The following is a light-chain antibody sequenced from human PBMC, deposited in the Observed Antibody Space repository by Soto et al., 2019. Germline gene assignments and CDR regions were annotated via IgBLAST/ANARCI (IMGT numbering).Light chain of an antibody. V-gene: IGKV3-11*01. CDR2: GAS. J-gene: IGKJ3*01. CDR3: QHRNNRPFS. Sequence: EVVLTQSPGTLSVSPGERATLSCRASQSVSSNLAWYQQKPGQAPRLLIYGASTRATGIPARFSGSGSGTDFTLTISSLEPEDFAVYYCQHRNNRPFSFGPGTKVDIK. CDR1: QSVSSN.